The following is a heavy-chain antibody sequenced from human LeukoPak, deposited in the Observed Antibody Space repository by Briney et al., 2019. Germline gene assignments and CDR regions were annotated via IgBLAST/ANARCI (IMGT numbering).Heavy chain of an antibody. D-gene: IGHD4-17*01. J-gene: IGHJ4*02. CDR1: GFTFSSYA. CDR2: ISDDGGNT. CDR3: AGDYPDY. V-gene: IGHV3-30-3*01. Sequence: GGFLRLSCAASGFTFSSYAVHWVRQAPGKGLEWVAVISDDGGNTYYAGSVKGRFTISRDNSKNVLYLQMNSLRAEDTAVYYCAGDYPDYWGQGTLVTVSS.